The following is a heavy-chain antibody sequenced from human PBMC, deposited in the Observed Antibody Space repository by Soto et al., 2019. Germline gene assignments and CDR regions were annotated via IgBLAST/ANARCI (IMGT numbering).Heavy chain of an antibody. V-gene: IGHV1-18*01. Sequence: GASVKVSCTASGYTFTSYGISWVRQAPGQGLEWMGWISAYNGNTNYAQKLQGRVTMTTDTSTSTAYMELRSLRSDDTAVYYCARDLYSSSWYRTEGAFDIWGQGTMVTVS. CDR1: GYTFTSYG. CDR3: ARDLYSSSWYRTEGAFDI. D-gene: IGHD6-13*01. CDR2: ISAYNGNT. J-gene: IGHJ3*02.